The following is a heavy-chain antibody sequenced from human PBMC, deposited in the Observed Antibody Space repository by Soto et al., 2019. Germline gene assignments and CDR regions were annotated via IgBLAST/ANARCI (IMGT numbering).Heavy chain of an antibody. CDR3: PRGGIWYSMSWYYYGMDV. CDR2: ISAYNGNT. Sequence: QVQLVQSGAEVKKPGASVKVSCKASGYTFTSYGISWVRQAPGQGLEWMGWISAYNGNTNYAQKLQGRVTMTTDTSTCTAYMELRSLRLDDSAVYYWPRGGIWYSMSWYYYGMDVWGQGTTVTVSS. CDR1: GYTFTSYG. J-gene: IGHJ6*02. D-gene: IGHD6-13*01. V-gene: IGHV1-18*01.